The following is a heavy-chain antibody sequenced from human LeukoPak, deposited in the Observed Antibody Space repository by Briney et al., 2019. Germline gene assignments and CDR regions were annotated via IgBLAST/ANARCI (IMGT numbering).Heavy chain of an antibody. V-gene: IGHV3-30-3*01. D-gene: IGHD5-18*01. CDR2: ISYDGSNK. CDR3: ARDIYSYGYGDDYAMDV. Sequence: GGSLRLSRAASGFTFSIYALHWVRQAPGKGLDWVAVISYDGSNKFYADSVKGRFTISRDNSKNTQYLQMNSLRTEDTAVYYCARDIYSYGYGDDYAMDVWGQGTTVTVSS. CDR1: GFTFSIYA. J-gene: IGHJ6*02.